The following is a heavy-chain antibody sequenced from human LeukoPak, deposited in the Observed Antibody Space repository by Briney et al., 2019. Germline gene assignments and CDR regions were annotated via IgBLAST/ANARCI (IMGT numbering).Heavy chain of an antibody. CDR2: LSGSGITT. Sequence: GGSLRLSCAASGFTFSNSAMSWVRQAPGKGLEWVSALSGSGITTYYADSVKGRFTISRDNSKNALYLQMNSLRAEDTAVYYCAKGIYSCGWSYFDYWGHGTLVTVSS. CDR1: GFTFSNSA. V-gene: IGHV3-23*01. J-gene: IGHJ4*01. D-gene: IGHD6-19*01. CDR3: AKGIYSCGWSYFDY.